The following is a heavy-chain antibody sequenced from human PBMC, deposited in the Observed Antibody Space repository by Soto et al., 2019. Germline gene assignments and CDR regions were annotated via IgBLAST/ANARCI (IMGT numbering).Heavy chain of an antibody. J-gene: IGHJ4*02. CDR1: GYTFRNYG. V-gene: IGHV1-18*01. CDR2: ISPYNGNT. D-gene: IGHD3-3*01. CDR3: ARDLVSGSDFWRAYNGGYFDY. Sequence: ASVKVSCKASGYTFRNYGITWVRQAPGQGLEWMAWISPYNGNTNYAQDLQGRVTMTTDTSTSTAYMELRSLTSEDTAMYYCARDLVSGSDFWRAYNGGYFDYWGQGTLGTVSA.